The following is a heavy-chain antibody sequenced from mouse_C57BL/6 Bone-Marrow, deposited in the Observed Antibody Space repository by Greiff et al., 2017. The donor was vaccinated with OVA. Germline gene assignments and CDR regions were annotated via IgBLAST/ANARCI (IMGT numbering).Heavy chain of an antibody. D-gene: IGHD1-1*01. J-gene: IGHJ1*03. CDR2: IDPSDSYT. CDR3: ALVATPYWYFDV. CDR1: GYTFTIYW. V-gene: IGHV1-50*01. Sequence: QVQLQQPGAELVKPGASVKLSCKASGYTFTIYWMQWVKQRPGQGLEWIGEIDPSDSYTNYNQKFKGKATLTVDTSSSTAYMQLSSLTSEDSAVYYCALVATPYWYFDVWGTGTTVTVSS.